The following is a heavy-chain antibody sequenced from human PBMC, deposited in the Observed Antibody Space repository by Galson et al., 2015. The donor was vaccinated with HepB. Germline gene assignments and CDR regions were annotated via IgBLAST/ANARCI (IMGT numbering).Heavy chain of an antibody. CDR2: IWYDGSNK. CDR1: GFTFSNFA. CDR3: ARDRSLSTTYFDY. J-gene: IGHJ4*02. D-gene: IGHD2/OR15-2a*01. Sequence: SLRLSCAASGFTFSNFAMHWVRQAPGKGLEWVAVIWYDGSNKYYADSVKGRFTISRDNSKNTLYLQMNSLRAEDTAVYYCARDRSLSTTYFDYWGQGALVTVSS. V-gene: IGHV3-33*01.